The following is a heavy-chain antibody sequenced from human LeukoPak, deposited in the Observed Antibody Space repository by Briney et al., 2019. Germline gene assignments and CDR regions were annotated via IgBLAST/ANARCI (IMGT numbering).Heavy chain of an antibody. CDR2: IYYSGST. Sequence: SSETLSLTCTVSGGSISSSSYYWGWIRQPPGKGLEWIGSIYYSGSTYYNPSLKSRVTISVDTSKNQFSLKLSSVTAADTAVYYCARAIKGYCSSTSCQLWFDPWGQGTLVTVSS. V-gene: IGHV4-39*07. CDR1: GGSISSSSYY. D-gene: IGHD2-2*01. CDR3: ARAIKGYCSSTSCQLWFDP. J-gene: IGHJ5*02.